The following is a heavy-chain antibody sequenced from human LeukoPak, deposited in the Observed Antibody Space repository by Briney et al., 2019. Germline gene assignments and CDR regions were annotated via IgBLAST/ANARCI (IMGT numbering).Heavy chain of an antibody. J-gene: IGHJ4*02. V-gene: IGHV4-39*01. CDR3: ARGSDTAAGLY. Sequence: PSETLSLTCTVSGGSISSSSYYWGWIRQPPGKGLEWIGSIYYSGSTDYNPSLKSRVTISVDTSKNQFSLKLSSVTAADTAVYYCARGSDTAAGLYWGQGTLVTVSS. CDR2: IYYSGST. D-gene: IGHD6-13*01. CDR1: GGSISSSSYY.